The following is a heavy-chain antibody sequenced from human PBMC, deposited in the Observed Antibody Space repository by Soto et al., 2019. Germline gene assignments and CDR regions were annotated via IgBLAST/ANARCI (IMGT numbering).Heavy chain of an antibody. CDR3: ARYYFGFDV. Sequence: GGSLRLSCAASGFNFNTYKINWVRQAPGKGLEGVSSISSSSSYIHYADSVKGRFTISRDNAKNSVYLQMDSLRVEDTAVYYCARYYFGFDVWGQGTTVTVSS. J-gene: IGHJ6*02. CDR2: ISSSSSYI. V-gene: IGHV3-21*01. CDR1: GFNFNTYK.